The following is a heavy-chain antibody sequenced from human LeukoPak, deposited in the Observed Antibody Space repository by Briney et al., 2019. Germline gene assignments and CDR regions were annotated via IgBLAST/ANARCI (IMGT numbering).Heavy chain of an antibody. CDR3: ARGPTVTGYMDV. Sequence: PSETLSLTCAVSGGSINNDDYSWSWIRQPPGKGLEWIGYVYYIGNTYYNPSLKSRVTISVDTSKNQFSLKLSSVTAADTAVYYCARGPTVTGYMDVWGKGTTVTVSS. V-gene: IGHV4-30-4*07. J-gene: IGHJ6*03. D-gene: IGHD4-11*01. CDR2: VYYIGNT. CDR1: GGSINNDDYS.